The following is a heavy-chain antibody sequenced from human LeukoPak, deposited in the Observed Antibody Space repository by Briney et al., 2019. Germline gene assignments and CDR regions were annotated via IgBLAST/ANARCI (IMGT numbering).Heavy chain of an antibody. V-gene: IGHV1-69*05. Sequence: SVKVSCKASVYTFTSYGISWVRQAPGQGLEWMGRIIPIFGTANYAQKFQGRVTITTDESTSTAYMELSSLRSEDTAVYYCARDQGIAARPGLDYWGQGTLVTVSS. D-gene: IGHD6-6*01. CDR1: VYTFTSYG. J-gene: IGHJ4*02. CDR2: IIPIFGTA. CDR3: ARDQGIAARPGLDY.